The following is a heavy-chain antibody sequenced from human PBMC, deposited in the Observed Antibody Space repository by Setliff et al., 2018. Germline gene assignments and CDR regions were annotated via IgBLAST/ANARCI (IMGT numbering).Heavy chain of an antibody. CDR2: IIPILGIA. D-gene: IGHD3-10*01. V-gene: IGHV1-69*10. J-gene: IGHJ3*02. CDR1: GGTFSSYA. CDR3: ARDFMVRGVIITAGNAFDI. Sequence: SVKVSCKASGGTFSSYAISWVRQAPGQGLEWMGGIIPILGIANYAQKFQGRVTITADESTSTAYMELSSLRSEDTAVYYCARDFMVRGVIITAGNAFDIWGQGTMVTV.